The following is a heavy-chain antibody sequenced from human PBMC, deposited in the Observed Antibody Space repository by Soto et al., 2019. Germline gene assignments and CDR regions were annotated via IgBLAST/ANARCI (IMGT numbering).Heavy chain of an antibody. D-gene: IGHD5-18*01. CDR1: GYTFTSYY. Sequence: ASLKVSCNTSGYTFTSYYMHCVRHTHGQGLELMGIINPSGGSTSYAQKFQGRVTMTRDTSTSTVYMELSSLRSEDTAVYYCARGSWTYVDTANFEYWGQGTLVTVSS. V-gene: IGHV1-46*01. CDR2: INPSGGST. J-gene: IGHJ4*02. CDR3: ARGSWTYVDTANFEY.